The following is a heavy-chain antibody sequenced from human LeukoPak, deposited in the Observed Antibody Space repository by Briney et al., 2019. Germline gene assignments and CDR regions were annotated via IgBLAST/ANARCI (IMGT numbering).Heavy chain of an antibody. V-gene: IGHV1-8*01. Sequence: GASVTVSCKASGYTFTSYDINWVRQATGQGLEGMGWMNPNSGNTGYAQKFQGRITMTRNTSISTAYMELSSLRSEDTAVYYCARGRLFRYSYRMFDYWGQGTLVTVSS. CDR2: MNPNSGNT. CDR1: GYTFTSYD. CDR3: ARGRLFRYSYRMFDY. J-gene: IGHJ4*02. D-gene: IGHD5-18*01.